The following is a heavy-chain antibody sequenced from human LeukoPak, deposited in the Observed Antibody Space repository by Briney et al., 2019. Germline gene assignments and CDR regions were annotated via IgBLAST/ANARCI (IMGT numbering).Heavy chain of an antibody. CDR1: GGTFSIYA. CDR2: IIPIFGTA. Sequence: SVKVSCKASGGTFSIYAISWVRQAPGQGLEWMGGIIPIFGTANYAQKFQGRVTITADESTSTAYMELSSLRSEDTAVYYCAREEQWLTDYGMDVWGQGTTVTVSS. V-gene: IGHV1-69*13. D-gene: IGHD6-19*01. CDR3: AREEQWLTDYGMDV. J-gene: IGHJ6*02.